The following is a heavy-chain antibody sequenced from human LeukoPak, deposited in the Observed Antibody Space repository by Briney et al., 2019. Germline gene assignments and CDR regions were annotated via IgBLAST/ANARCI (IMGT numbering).Heavy chain of an antibody. Sequence: PGGSLRLSCAGSGFTFSDSTMIWVRQAPGKGLEWVSSISDRSSYIYYADSVKGRFTISRDNARNSLYLQMNSLRAEDTALYHCARVNAWYFDWSDYYYYGMDVWGQGTTVTVSS. CDR2: ISDRSSYI. D-gene: IGHD3-9*01. J-gene: IGHJ6*02. CDR1: GFTFSDST. V-gene: IGHV3-21*04. CDR3: ARVNAWYFDWSDYYYYGMDV.